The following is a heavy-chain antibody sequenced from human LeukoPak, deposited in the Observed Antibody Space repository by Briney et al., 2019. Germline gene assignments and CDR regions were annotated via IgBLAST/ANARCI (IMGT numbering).Heavy chain of an antibody. CDR3: ARDRGSYYAIYYFDY. J-gene: IGHJ4*02. CDR2: ISYDGSNK. Sequence: GGSLRLSCAASGFTFSSYAMHWVRQAPGKGLEWVAVISYDGSNKYYADSVKGRFTISRDNSKNTLYLQMNSLRAEDTAVYYCARDRGSYYAIYYFDYWGQGTLVTVSS. D-gene: IGHD1-26*01. V-gene: IGHV3-30-3*01. CDR1: GFTFSSYA.